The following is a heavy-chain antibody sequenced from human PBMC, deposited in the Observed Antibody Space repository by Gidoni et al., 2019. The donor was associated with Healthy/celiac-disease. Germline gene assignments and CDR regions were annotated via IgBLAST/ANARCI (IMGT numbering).Heavy chain of an antibody. Sequence: EVQLVESGGGLVQPGGSLRLSCAASGFTFSSYEMNWVGQAPGKGLEWVSYISSSGSTIYYADSVKGRFTISRDNAKNSLYLQMNSLRAEDTAVYYCAGRGRWEQPKIDYWGQGTLVTVSS. CDR1: GFTFSSYE. D-gene: IGHD1-26*01. J-gene: IGHJ4*02. V-gene: IGHV3-48*03. CDR2: ISSSGSTI. CDR3: AGRGRWEQPKIDY.